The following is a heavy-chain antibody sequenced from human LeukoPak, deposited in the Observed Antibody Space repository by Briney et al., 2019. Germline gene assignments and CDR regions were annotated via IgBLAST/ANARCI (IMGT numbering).Heavy chain of an antibody. D-gene: IGHD6-13*01. CDR2: IYYRGSTNSVST. Sequence: SETLSLTCTVSGGSISSYYWSWIRQPPGKGLEWIGYIYYRGSTNSVSTNYNPSLKSRVTISVDKSKNQFSLKLSSVTAADTAAYYCASNIVSSSWYDYYYGMDVWGQGTTVTVSS. CDR1: GGSISSYY. J-gene: IGHJ6*02. CDR3: ASNIVSSSWYDYYYGMDV. V-gene: IGHV4-59*08.